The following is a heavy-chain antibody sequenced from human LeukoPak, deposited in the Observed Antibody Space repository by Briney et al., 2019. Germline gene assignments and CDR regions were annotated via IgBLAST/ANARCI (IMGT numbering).Heavy chain of an antibody. Sequence: PGGSLRLSCAASGFTFDDYAMHWVRQAPGKGLEWVSGISWNSGSIGYADSVKGRFTISRDNAKNSLYLQMNSLRAEDMALYYCATMDYWSQGTLVTVSS. CDR1: GFTFDDYA. D-gene: IGHD5-24*01. CDR2: ISWNSGSI. V-gene: IGHV3-9*03. CDR3: ATMDY. J-gene: IGHJ4*02.